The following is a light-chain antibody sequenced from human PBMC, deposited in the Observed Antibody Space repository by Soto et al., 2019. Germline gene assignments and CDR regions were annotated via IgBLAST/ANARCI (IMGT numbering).Light chain of an antibody. J-gene: IGKJ4*02. Sequence: DIQMTQSPSSVSASVGDRVTITCRASQGISSCLAWYQQKTGKAPKLLIYAAYSLQSRGPSRFSGSGSGADITLTISCLQPEDFATYYCQQANSLPLTFGGGTKVEIK. V-gene: IGKV1D-12*01. CDR1: QGISSC. CDR3: QQANSLPLT. CDR2: AAY.